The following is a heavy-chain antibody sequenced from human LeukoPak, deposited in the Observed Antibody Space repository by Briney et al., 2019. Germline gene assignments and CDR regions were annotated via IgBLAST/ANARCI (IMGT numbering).Heavy chain of an antibody. CDR1: GGSISSYY. CDR2: IYNSGST. CDR3: ARDMTAGGWFDP. Sequence: SETLSLTCTVSGGSISSYYWSWIRQPPEKGLEWIGFIYNSGSTNYNPSLKSRVTISIDTSKNQFSLKLSSVTAAATAVYYCARDMTAGGWFDPWGQGTLVTVSS. V-gene: IGHV4-59*01. J-gene: IGHJ5*02. D-gene: IGHD2-21*02.